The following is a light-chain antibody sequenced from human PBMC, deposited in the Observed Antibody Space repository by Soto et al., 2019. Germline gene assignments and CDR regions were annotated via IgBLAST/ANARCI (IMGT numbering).Light chain of an antibody. V-gene: IGKV1-5*01. CDR2: DAS. J-gene: IGKJ1*01. CDR1: QSISSW. Sequence: DIQMTQSPSTLSASLGDRVTITCRASQSISSWLAWYQQKPGKAPRLLIYDASTLETGVPPSFSGSGSGTEFTLTISGLQPDDFATYYCQQYNSYSGTFGQGTKVEIK. CDR3: QQYNSYSGT.